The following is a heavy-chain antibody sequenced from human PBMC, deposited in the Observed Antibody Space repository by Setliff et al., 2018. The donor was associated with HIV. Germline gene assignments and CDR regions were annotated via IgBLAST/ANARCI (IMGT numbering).Heavy chain of an antibody. D-gene: IGHD3-3*01. V-gene: IGHV3-48*03. CDR3: ARTKSVTIFGVLHDSGMDV. J-gene: IGHJ6*02. Sequence: PGGSLRLSCAASDFIFSNYEMNWVRQAPGRGREWISSISSSGTTTVYRDSVKGRFTISRDNAKNSLYLQMNSLRAEDTAVYYCARTKSVTIFGVLHDSGMDVGGQGTTVTVSS. CDR1: DFIFSNYE. CDR2: ISSSGTTT.